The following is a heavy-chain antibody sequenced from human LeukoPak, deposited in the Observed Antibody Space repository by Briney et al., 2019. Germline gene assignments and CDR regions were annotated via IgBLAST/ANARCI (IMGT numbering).Heavy chain of an antibody. V-gene: IGHV3-23*01. CDR2: ISGSGGST. J-gene: IGHJ3*02. Sequence: GGSLRLSCAASGFTFSSYAMSWVRQAPGEGLEWVSAISGSGGSTYYADSVKGRFTISRDNSKNTLYLQMNSLRAEDTAVYYCAKWTMITFGGVIVPDAFDIWGQGTMVTVSS. CDR3: AKWTMITFGGVIVPDAFDI. D-gene: IGHD3-16*02. CDR1: GFTFSSYA.